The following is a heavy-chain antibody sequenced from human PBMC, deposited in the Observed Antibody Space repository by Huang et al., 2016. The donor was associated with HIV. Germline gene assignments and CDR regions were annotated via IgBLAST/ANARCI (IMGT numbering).Heavy chain of an antibody. CDR1: GDFISSTNYY. V-gene: IGHV4-39*01. CDR2: VYQSGST. Sequence: QLQLQESGLGQVKPSETLSLTCTVSGDFISSTNYYWGWIRQSPGTGLEWVGGVYQSGSTNYNPSLKSRVTLSVDTSRNQFSLRLNSVTAADTAVYYCASQHIGAAATWFWGRGTQVAVSS. D-gene: IGHD6-13*01. CDR3: ASQHIGAAATWF. J-gene: IGHJ4*02.